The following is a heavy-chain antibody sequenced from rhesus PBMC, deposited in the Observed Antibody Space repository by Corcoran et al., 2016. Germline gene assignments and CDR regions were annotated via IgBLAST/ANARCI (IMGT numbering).Heavy chain of an antibody. CDR3: AREVAAAGPFDY. CDR1: GGSISSSY. Sequence: QLQLQESGPGLVKPSETLSVTCAVSGGSISSSYWSWIRQAPGKGLEGIGYIYVSGSSTNYNPSLKSRVTLSVDTSMNQLSLRLSSVTAADTAVYYCAREVAAAGPFDYWGQGVLVTVSS. CDR2: IYVSGSST. V-gene: IGHV4-169*02. J-gene: IGHJ4*01. D-gene: IGHD6S26*01.